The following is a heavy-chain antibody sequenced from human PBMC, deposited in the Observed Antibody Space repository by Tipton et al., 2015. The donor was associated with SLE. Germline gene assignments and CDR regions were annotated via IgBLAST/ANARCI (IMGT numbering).Heavy chain of an antibody. V-gene: IGHV4-38-2*01. CDR2: IYHSGIT. Sequence: PGLVKPSETLSLTCVVSDFSISDGYYWGWIRQPPGRGLGWIGNIYHSGITYYSPSLKSRVTISVDTSENQFSLTLTSVTAADTAMYYCARRGGTYSFDYWGLGTLVTVSS. CDR1: DFSISDGYY. CDR3: ARRGGTYSFDY. J-gene: IGHJ4*02. D-gene: IGHD1-26*01.